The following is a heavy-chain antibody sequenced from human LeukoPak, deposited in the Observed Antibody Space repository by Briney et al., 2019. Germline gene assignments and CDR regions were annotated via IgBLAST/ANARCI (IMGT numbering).Heavy chain of an antibody. CDR1: GFTFSSYS. CDR2: ISSSSSYI. CDR3: ARVNGDDDRTGDMTDY. Sequence: PGGSLRLSCAASGFTFSSYSMNWVRQAPGKGLEWVSSISSSSSYIYYADSVKGRFTISRDNAKNSLYLQMNSLRAEDTAVYYCARVNGDDDRTGDMTDYWGQGTLVTVSS. V-gene: IGHV3-21*01. D-gene: IGHD4-17*01. J-gene: IGHJ4*02.